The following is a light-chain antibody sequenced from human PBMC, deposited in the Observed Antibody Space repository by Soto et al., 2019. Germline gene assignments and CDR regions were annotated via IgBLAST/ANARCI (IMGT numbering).Light chain of an antibody. Sequence: DIQMTQSPSSLSASVVDRVTVTFRAGQSISRYLNWYQQRPGKAPKLLIYSASSLQTGVPSRFSGSGSGTDFTLTISSLQPEDFATYYCQQSYSTPPITFGQGTRLEIK. J-gene: IGKJ5*01. CDR2: SAS. CDR1: QSISRY. V-gene: IGKV1-39*01. CDR3: QQSYSTPPIT.